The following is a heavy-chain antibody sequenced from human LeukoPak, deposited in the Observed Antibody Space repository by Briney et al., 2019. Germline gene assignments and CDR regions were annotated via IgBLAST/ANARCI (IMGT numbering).Heavy chain of an antibody. D-gene: IGHD3-10*01. V-gene: IGHV3-66*01. J-gene: IGHJ4*02. CDR2: IFTAGST. Sequence: PGGSLRLSCAASGFTVSSNYMSWVRQAPGKGLEWVSVIFTAGSTFYADSVKGRFNISRDNSKNTLYLQMNSLRAEDTAVYYCARAKPKNMVRGLIMRRESRYYFDYWGQGTLVTVSS. CDR1: GFTVSSNY. CDR3: ARAKPKNMVRGLIMRRESRYYFDY.